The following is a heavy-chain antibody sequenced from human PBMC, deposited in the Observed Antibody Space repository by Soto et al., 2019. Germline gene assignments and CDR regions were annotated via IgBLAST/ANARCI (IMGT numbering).Heavy chain of an antibody. Sequence: ASVKVSCKASGYTLTSYYMHWVRQAPGQGLEWMGIINPSGGSTSYAQKFQGRVTMTRDTSTSTVYMDLSSLRSEDTAVYYCARARRANWFDPWGQGTLVTVSS. J-gene: IGHJ5*02. D-gene: IGHD6-6*01. CDR1: GYTLTSYY. CDR3: ARARRANWFDP. V-gene: IGHV1-46*01. CDR2: INPSGGST.